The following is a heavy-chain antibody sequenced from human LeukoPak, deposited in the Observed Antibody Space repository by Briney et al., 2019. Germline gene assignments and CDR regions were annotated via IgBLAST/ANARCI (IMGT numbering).Heavy chain of an antibody. V-gene: IGHV1-2*02. CDR2: INPNSGGT. D-gene: IGHD3-16*02. CDR3: ARAGELSRYYFDY. Sequence: ASVKVSCKASGYTFTGYYMHWVRQASGQGLEWMGWINPNSGGTNYAQKFQGRVTMTRDTSISTAYMELSRLRSDDTAVYYCARAGELSRYYFDYWGQGTLVTVSS. CDR1: GYTFTGYY. J-gene: IGHJ4*02.